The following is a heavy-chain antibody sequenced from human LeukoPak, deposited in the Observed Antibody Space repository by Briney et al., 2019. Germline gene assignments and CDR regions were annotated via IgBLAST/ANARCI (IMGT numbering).Heavy chain of an antibody. Sequence: SQTLSLTCTVSGGSISSGDYYWSWIRQPPGKGLEWIGYIYYSGSTYYNPSLKSRVTISVDTSKNQFSLKLSSVTAADTAGYYCARGRYYYDSSGYYPNWFDPWGQGTLVTVSS. CDR1: GGSISSGDYY. J-gene: IGHJ5*02. V-gene: IGHV4-30-4*01. D-gene: IGHD3-22*01. CDR2: IYYSGST. CDR3: ARGRYYYDSSGYYPNWFDP.